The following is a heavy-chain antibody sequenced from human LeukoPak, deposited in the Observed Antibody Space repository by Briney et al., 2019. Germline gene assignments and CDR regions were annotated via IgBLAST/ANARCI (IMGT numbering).Heavy chain of an antibody. V-gene: IGHV3-30*01. Sequence: GGSLRLSCAASGFTFSSYAMHWVRQAPGKGLEWVAVISYGGSNKYYADSVKGRFTISRDNSKNTLYLQMNSLRAEDTAVYYCARKYDLDYWGQGTLVTVSS. D-gene: IGHD3-3*01. CDR3: ARKYDLDY. J-gene: IGHJ4*02. CDR1: GFTFSSYA. CDR2: ISYGGSNK.